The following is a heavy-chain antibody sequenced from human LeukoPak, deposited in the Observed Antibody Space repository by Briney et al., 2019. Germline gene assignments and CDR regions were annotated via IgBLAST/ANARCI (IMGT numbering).Heavy chain of an antibody. J-gene: IGHJ4*02. CDR2: ISRSGDST. V-gene: IGHV3-23*01. CDR1: GFTFSSYA. CDR3: AKPLVSDYYDSSGYWGY. D-gene: IGHD3-22*01. Sequence: GGSLRLSCAASGFTFSSYAMSWVRQAPGKGLEWVSAISRSGDSTYYSDSVKGRFTISRDNSKNTLYVQMNSLRAEDTAVYYCAKPLVSDYYDSSGYWGYWGQGTLVTVSS.